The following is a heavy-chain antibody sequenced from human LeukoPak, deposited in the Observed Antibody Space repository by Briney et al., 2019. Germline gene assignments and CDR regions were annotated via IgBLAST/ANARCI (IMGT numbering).Heavy chain of an antibody. CDR2: IWYDGSNK. CDR1: GFTFSSYG. CDR3: AKGQGGYSDLNGMDV. D-gene: IGHD5-12*01. Sequence: GGSLRLPCAASGFTFSSYGMHWVRQAPGKGLEWVAVIWYDGSNKYYADSVKGRFTISRDNSKNTLYLQMNSLRAEDTAVYYCAKGQGGYSDLNGMDVWGQGTTVTVSS. V-gene: IGHV3-33*06. J-gene: IGHJ6*02.